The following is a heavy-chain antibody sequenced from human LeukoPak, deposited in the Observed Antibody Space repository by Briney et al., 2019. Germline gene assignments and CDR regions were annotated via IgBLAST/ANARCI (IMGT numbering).Heavy chain of an antibody. D-gene: IGHD4-17*01. V-gene: IGHV1-18*01. J-gene: IGHJ4*02. Sequence: ASVKVSCKSSGYTFTNYGISWVRQAPGQGLEWMGWISADNGNTNYAQKLLGRVTMTTDTSTRTAYMELRSLRSDDTAVYYCAREGPYGDSHFDYWGQGTLVTVSS. CDR2: ISADNGNT. CDR1: GYTFTNYG. CDR3: AREGPYGDSHFDY.